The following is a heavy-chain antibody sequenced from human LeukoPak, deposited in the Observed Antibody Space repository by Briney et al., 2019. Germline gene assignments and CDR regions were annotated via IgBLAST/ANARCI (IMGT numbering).Heavy chain of an antibody. D-gene: IGHD5-12*01. CDR3: ANLLTGYSPLGPDFNY. Sequence: SGGSLRLSCVASGFTFSYYWMHWVRQAPGKGLVWVSRVNTDGSSPTYADSVKGRFTISRDNAKNTLYLQMNSLRAEDTAVYYCANLLTGYSPLGPDFNYWGQGTLVTVSS. CDR1: GFTFSYYW. J-gene: IGHJ4*02. CDR2: VNTDGSSP. V-gene: IGHV3-74*01.